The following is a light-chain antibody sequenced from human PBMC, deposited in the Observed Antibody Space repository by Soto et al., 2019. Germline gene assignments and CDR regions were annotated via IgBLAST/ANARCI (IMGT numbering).Light chain of an antibody. CDR1: QTTSNW. CDR3: QQYNSNQGT. Sequence: DIQMTQSPSTLSASVGDRVTITCRASQTTSNWLAWYQQKPGKVPKLLIYQASSLEGGVPPRFSGSGSGTEFTLSISSLQPDDFPPYDCQQYNSNQGTFGQGTKVEIK. CDR2: QAS. V-gene: IGKV1-5*03. J-gene: IGKJ1*01.